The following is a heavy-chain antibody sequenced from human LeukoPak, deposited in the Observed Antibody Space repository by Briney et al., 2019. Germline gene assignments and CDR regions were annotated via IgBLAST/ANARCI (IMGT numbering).Heavy chain of an antibody. CDR1: GFTFSSYA. V-gene: IGHV3-23*01. J-gene: IGHJ4*02. D-gene: IGHD6-19*01. Sequence: PGGSLRLSCAASGFTFSSYAMSWIRQAPGKGLEWVSAISGSGGSTYYADSVKGRFTISRDNSKNTLYLQMNSLRAEDTAVYYCAKDQEDSGWYLSSFDYWGQGTLVTVSS. CDR3: AKDQEDSGWYLSSFDY. CDR2: ISGSGGST.